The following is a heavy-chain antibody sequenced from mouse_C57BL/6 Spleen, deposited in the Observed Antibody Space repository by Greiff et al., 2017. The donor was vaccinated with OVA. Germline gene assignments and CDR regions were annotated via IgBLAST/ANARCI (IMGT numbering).Heavy chain of an antibody. D-gene: IGHD1-1*01. CDR1: GYTFTDYE. CDR3: TRRNYYGSSVAMDY. J-gene: IGHJ4*01. V-gene: IGHV1-15*01. Sequence: VQLQQSGAELVRPGASVTLSCKASGYTFTDYEMHWVKQTPVHGLEWIGAIDPETGGTAYNQKFKGKAILTADKSSSTASMELRSLTSEDSAVYYCTRRNYYGSSVAMDYWGQGTSVTVSS. CDR2: IDPETGGT.